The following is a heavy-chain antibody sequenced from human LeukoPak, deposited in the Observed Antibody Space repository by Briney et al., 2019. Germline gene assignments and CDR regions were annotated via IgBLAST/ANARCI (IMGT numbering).Heavy chain of an antibody. J-gene: IGHJ4*02. Sequence: GGSLRLSCAASGFTFSDYYMSWIRQAPGKGLEWVSYISSSGSTIYYADSVKGRFTISRDNAKNSLYLQMNSLRAEDTAVYYCARIPEGADHGLPEIPYYFDYWGQGTLVTVSS. CDR2: ISSSGSTI. CDR3: ARIPEGADHGLPEIPYYFDY. CDR1: GFTFSDYY. D-gene: IGHD1-14*01. V-gene: IGHV3-11*04.